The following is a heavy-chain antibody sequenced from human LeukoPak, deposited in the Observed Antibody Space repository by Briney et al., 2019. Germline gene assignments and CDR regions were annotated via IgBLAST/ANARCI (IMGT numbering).Heavy chain of an antibody. CDR1: GFSFDDYA. Sequence: GRSLTLSCAASGFSFDDYAMHCLRQAPGKGLEWVSGIGWNGGGIVYADSVKGRFTISKDNAKNSQYLQMNSLRAEDTAVYYCAKSTGVTAPREYFQHWGQGTLVTVSS. V-gene: IGHV3-9*01. J-gene: IGHJ1*01. CDR3: AKSTGVTAPREYFQH. D-gene: IGHD2-21*02. CDR2: IGWNGGGI.